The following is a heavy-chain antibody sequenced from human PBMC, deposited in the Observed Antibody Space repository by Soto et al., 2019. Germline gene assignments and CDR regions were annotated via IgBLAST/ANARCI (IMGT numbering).Heavy chain of an antibody. V-gene: IGHV3-66*01. J-gene: IGHJ3*01. CDR3: ARELAYGDSREGAFDV. D-gene: IGHD4-17*01. CDR1: GLTVSNNY. CDR2: IYSDGIT. Sequence: EVQLVESGGGLVQPGGSLRLSCAASGLTVSNNYMNWVRQAPGKGLEWVSVIYSDGITYHADSVQGRLIISRDNSKNTLYLQMNSLRAEDTAVYYCARELAYGDSREGAFDVWGQGTMVTVSS.